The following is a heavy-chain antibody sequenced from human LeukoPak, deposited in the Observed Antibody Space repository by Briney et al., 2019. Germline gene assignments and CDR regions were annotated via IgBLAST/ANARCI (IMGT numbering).Heavy chain of an antibody. CDR2: ISGRTGST. CDR1: GFTFSTNA. Sequence: QSGGSLRLSCAASGFTFSTNAMSWVRQAPGKGLEWVSAISGRTGSTYYSDSVKGRFTISRHNSKSTLYLQMDSLRAEDTAVYYCAKCGNSGCHLIDYWGQGTLVTVSS. V-gene: IGHV3-23*01. CDR3: AKCGNSGCHLIDY. J-gene: IGHJ4*02. D-gene: IGHD5-12*01.